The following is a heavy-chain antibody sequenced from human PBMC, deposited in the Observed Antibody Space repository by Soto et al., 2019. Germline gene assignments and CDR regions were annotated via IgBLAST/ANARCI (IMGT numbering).Heavy chain of an antibody. D-gene: IGHD2-8*01. CDR3: ARGPRGYCTNGVCYQFDY. CDR1: GGSFSGYY. V-gene: IGHV4-34*01. J-gene: IGHJ4*02. Sequence: SETLSLTCAVYGGSFSGYYWSWIRQPPGKGLEWIGEINHSGSTNYNPSLKRRVTISVDTSKNQFSLKLSSVTAADTAVYYCARGPRGYCTNGVCYQFDYWAREPWSPSPQ. CDR2: INHSGST.